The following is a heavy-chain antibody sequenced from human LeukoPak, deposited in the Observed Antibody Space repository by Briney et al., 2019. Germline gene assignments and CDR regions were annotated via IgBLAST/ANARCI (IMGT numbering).Heavy chain of an antibody. V-gene: IGHV3-11*03. CDR1: GLTFSDYY. CDR3: ARWGGAAADY. J-gene: IGHJ4*02. Sequence: PRGSLRLSCAPSGLTFSDYYMRWNRPAPGKGLEWVSYISSSSSYKNDADSVKVRFTISRDNAKNSLYLQMNSLRAEDTAVYYCARWGGAAADYWGQGTPVTVSS. CDR2: ISSSSSYK. D-gene: IGHD6-13*01.